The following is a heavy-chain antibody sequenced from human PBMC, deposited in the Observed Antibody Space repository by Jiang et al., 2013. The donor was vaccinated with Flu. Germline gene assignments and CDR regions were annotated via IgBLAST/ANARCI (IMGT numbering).Heavy chain of an antibody. CDR1: GGSISSSSYY. D-gene: IGHD1-7*01. J-gene: IGHJ5*02. Sequence: GPGLVKPSETLSLTCTVSGGSISSSSYYWGWIRQPPGKGLEWIGSIYYSGSTYYNPSLKSRVTISVDTSKNQFSLKLSSVTAADTAVYYCARLKRDNWNYLSSNWFDPWGQGTLVTVSS. CDR3: ARLKRDNWNYLSSNWFDP. V-gene: IGHV4-39*01. CDR2: IYYSGST.